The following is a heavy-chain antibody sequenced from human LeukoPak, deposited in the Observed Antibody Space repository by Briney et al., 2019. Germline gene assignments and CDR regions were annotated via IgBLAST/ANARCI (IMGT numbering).Heavy chain of an antibody. D-gene: IGHD6-19*01. Sequence: PSQTLSLTCAISGDSVSSNSAAWNWIRQSPSRGLEWLGRTYYRSKWYNDYEVSVKSRITINPDTSKNQFSLQLNSVTPEDTAVYYCARDGGSSGWYAYYYYGMDVWGQGTTVTVSS. V-gene: IGHV6-1*01. CDR1: GDSVSSNSAA. J-gene: IGHJ6*02. CDR3: ARDGGSSGWYAYYYYGMDV. CDR2: TYYRSKWYN.